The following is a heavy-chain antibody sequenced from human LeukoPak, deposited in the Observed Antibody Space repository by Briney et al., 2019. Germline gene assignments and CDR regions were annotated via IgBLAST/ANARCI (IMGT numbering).Heavy chain of an antibody. J-gene: IGHJ4*02. CDR1: GFTFDDYA. CDR2: ISWNSGSI. V-gene: IGHV3-9*01. Sequence: GGSLRLSCAASGFTFDDYAMHWVRQAPGKGLEWVSGISWNSGSIGYADSVKGRFTISRDNAKNSLYLQMNSLRAEDTALYYCAKVSYYYGSGFPYYFDYWGQGTLVTVSS. D-gene: IGHD3-10*01. CDR3: AKVSYYYGSGFPYYFDY.